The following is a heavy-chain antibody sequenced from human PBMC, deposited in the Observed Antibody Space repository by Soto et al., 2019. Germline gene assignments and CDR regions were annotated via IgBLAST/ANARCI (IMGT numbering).Heavy chain of an antibody. CDR2: IIPIFGTA. V-gene: IGHV1-69*13. J-gene: IGHJ6*02. CDR3: ARVDTPEPWDSYYYGMDV. CDR1: RGTFSSNA. D-gene: IGHD5-18*01. Sequence: GTSVKLSSKASRGTFSSNAISWAQQSPGQGLEWMGGIIPIFGTANYAQKFQGRVTITADESTSTAYMELSSLRSEDTAVYYCARVDTPEPWDSYYYGMDVWGQGTTVTVSS.